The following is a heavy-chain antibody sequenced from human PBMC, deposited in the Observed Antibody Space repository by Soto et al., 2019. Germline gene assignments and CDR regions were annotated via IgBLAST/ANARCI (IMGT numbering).Heavy chain of an antibody. Sequence: QVQLQESGPGLVKPSGTLSLTCAVSGGSISSSNWWSWVRQPPGKGLAWIGEIYHSGSTNYNPSLKSRVTISVDNSTNPFSLKLSSVTAADTAVYYWSRVSACYYYGMDVWGQGTTVTVSS. J-gene: IGHJ6*02. CDR3: SRVSACYYYGMDV. CDR1: GGSISSSNW. V-gene: IGHV4-4*02. D-gene: IGHD1-26*01. CDR2: IYHSGST.